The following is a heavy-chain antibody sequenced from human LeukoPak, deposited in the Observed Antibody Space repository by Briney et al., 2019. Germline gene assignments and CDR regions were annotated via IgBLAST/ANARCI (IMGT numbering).Heavy chain of an antibody. D-gene: IGHD3-3*01. CDR1: GFTFSESW. CDR3: ARLGGQPKYDFWSGYYPYWYFDL. CDR2: IDTNGINI. J-gene: IGHJ2*01. V-gene: IGHV3-74*01. Sequence: GGSLRLSCAASGFTFSESWVHWVRQVPGKGLAWVTRIDTNGINIRYADSVKGRFTISRDNAKNTLYLQMNSLRAEDTAVYYCARLGGQPKYDFWSGYYPYWYFDLWGRGTLVTVSS.